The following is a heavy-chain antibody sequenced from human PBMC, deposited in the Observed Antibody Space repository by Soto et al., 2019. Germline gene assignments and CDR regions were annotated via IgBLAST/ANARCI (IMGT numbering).Heavy chain of an antibody. CDR2: ISSSSSYI. CDR3: AKDLDFWSGHFDY. V-gene: IGHV3-21*01. CDR1: GFTFSSYS. J-gene: IGHJ4*02. D-gene: IGHD3-3*01. Sequence: LRLSCTASGFTFSSYSMNWVRQAPGKGLEWVSSISSSSSYIYYADSVKGRFTISRDNAKNSLYLQMNSLRAEDTAVYYCAKDLDFWSGHFDYWGPGTLVTVSS.